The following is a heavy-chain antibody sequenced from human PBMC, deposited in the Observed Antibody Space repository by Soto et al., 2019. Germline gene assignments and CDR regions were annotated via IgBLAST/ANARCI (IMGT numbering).Heavy chain of an antibody. CDR3: ARDPLLITFGGVIRRGVDY. D-gene: IGHD3-16*02. V-gene: IGHV4-34*01. CDR1: GGSFSGYY. Sequence: PSETLSLTCAVYGGSFSGYYWSWIRQPPGKGLEWIGEINHSGSTNYNPSLKSRVTISVDTSKNQFSLKLSSVTAADTAVYYCARDPLLITFGGVIRRGVDYWGQGTLVTVSS. J-gene: IGHJ4*02. CDR2: INHSGST.